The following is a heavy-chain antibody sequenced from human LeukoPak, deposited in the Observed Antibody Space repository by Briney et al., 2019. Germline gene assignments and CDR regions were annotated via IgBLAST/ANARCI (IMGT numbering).Heavy chain of an antibody. CDR3: ARDYGGNSGPDWFDP. Sequence: PGGSLRLSCAASGFTFSSHAMSWVRQAPGKGLEWVSAISGSGGSTYYADSVKGRFTISRDKSKNTLYLQMNSLRAEDTAVYYCARDYGGNSGPDWFDPWGQGTLVTVS. V-gene: IGHV3-23*01. J-gene: IGHJ5*02. D-gene: IGHD4-23*01. CDR2: ISGSGGST. CDR1: GFTFSSHA.